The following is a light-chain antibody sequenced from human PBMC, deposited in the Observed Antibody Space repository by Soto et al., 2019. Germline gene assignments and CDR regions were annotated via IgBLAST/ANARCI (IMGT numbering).Light chain of an antibody. V-gene: IGKV3-20*01. J-gene: IGKJ4*01. CDR3: QQYGSSPRVT. CDR2: GVS. Sequence: PGERATLSCRASQSVSDNYLGWYQQKPGQAPRLLIYGVSTRATGIPDRFSGSGSGTDFTLTITRLEPEDFAVYYCQQYGSSPRVTFGGGTKVEIK. CDR1: QSVSDNY.